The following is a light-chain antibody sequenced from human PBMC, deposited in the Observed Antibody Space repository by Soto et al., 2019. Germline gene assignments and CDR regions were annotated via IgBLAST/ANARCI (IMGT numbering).Light chain of an antibody. CDR2: GTS. Sequence: EVVMTQSPASLSVSPGERATLPCRASQSVTTNLAWYQQKPGQAPRLLIYGTSTRASAIPARFSGSGSGTDFTLTISSLQSEDFAVYYCQQFNNWPRTFGQGTKVDIK. J-gene: IGKJ1*01. CDR1: QSVTTN. CDR3: QQFNNWPRT. V-gene: IGKV3-15*01.